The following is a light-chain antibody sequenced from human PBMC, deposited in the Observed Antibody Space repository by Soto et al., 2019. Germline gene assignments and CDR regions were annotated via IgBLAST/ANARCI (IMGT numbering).Light chain of an antibody. Sequence: EIVMTQSPATLSVFPGERATLSCRASQSVSNNLAWYQQKPGQAPSLLIYRASTRATGIPARFSGSGSGTEFTLTISSLQSEDFAVYYCQHYNNWPPWTFGQGTKVEVK. CDR3: QHYNNWPPWT. CDR2: RAS. J-gene: IGKJ1*01. V-gene: IGKV3-15*01. CDR1: QSVSNN.